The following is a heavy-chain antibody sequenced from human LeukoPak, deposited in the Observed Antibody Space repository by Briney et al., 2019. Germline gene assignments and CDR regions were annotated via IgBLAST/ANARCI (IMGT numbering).Heavy chain of an antibody. CDR3: ARNNGMDV. V-gene: IGHV3-7*03. CDR1: GFTLSSHW. Sequence: GSLRLSCAASGFTLSSHWMTWVRQVPGRGPEWVANVNRDGSETYYLDSVKGRFTISKDNAKNSLYLQMNSLRAEDTALYHCARNNGMDVWGQGTTVIVSS. CDR2: VNRDGSET. J-gene: IGHJ6*02.